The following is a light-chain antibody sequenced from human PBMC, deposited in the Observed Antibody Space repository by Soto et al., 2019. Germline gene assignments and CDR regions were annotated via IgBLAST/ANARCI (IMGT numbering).Light chain of an antibody. J-gene: IGKJ2*01. V-gene: IGKV1-39*01. CDR3: QQSFSAPLS. CDR2: AAS. CDR1: QGISTY. Sequence: DIQMTQSPSSLSASVGDRVTITCRASQGISTYLNWYQQKPGKAPKLLIYAASSLQSGVPSRFSGSGSETDFTLTISGLRPEDFATYYCQQSFSAPLSFGQGTKLEIK.